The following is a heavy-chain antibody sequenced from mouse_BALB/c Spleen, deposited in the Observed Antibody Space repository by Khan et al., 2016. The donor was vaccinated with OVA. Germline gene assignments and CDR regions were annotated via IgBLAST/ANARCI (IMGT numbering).Heavy chain of an antibody. CDR3: ARNYDYDECLAY. V-gene: IGHV2-2*02. Sequence: QVQLQQSGPGLVQPSQSLSITCTVSGFSLTTYGVHWVRQSPGKGLEWLGVIWSGGTTDYSAAFISRLSISKDNSTSQVFFKMNSLQATDTAIYYCARNYDYDECLAYWGQGTLVTVSA. CDR2: IWSGGTT. J-gene: IGHJ3*01. CDR1: GFSLTTYG. D-gene: IGHD2-4*01.